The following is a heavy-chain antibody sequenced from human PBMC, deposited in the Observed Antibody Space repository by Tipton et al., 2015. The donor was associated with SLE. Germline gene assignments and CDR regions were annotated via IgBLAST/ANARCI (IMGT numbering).Heavy chain of an antibody. Sequence: TLSLTCTVSGGSISSGGYYWSWIRQHPGKGLEWIGSIYYSGSKYYNPSLKTRVTISVDTSKKQFSLKLNSVTAADTAVYYCASGFNFYFDYWGQGTLVTVSS. J-gene: IGHJ4*02. CDR1: GGSISSGGYY. V-gene: IGHV4-39*07. D-gene: IGHD1-1*01. CDR2: IYYSGSK. CDR3: ASGFNFYFDY.